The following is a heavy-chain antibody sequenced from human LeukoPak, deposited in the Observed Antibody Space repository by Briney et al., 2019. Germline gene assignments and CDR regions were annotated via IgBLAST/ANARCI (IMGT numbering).Heavy chain of an antibody. J-gene: IGHJ4*02. V-gene: IGHV3-23*01. CDR3: AKSGYSSGWHVIDY. D-gene: IGHD6-19*01. CDR2: ITGSGGST. Sequence: GGSLRLSCAASGFTFSSYAMSWVRQAPGKGLEWVSAITGSGGSTYYADSVKGRFTISRDNSKNTLYLQMNSLRAEDTAVYYCAKSGYSSGWHVIDYWGQGTLVTVSS. CDR1: GFTFSSYA.